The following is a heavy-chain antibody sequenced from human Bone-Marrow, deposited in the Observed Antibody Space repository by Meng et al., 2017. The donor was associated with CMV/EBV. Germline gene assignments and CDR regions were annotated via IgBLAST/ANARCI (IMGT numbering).Heavy chain of an antibody. J-gene: IGHJ4*02. D-gene: IGHD6-19*01. Sequence: SETLSLTCTVSGGSISSSSYYWGWIRQPPGKGLEWIGTISYSVTTYYNPSLESRVSISVDMSQNQFSLKLSSVTAADTAVYYCARDLISSWYPYYFDYWGQGTLVTVSS. CDR1: GGSISSSSYY. CDR2: ISYSVTT. CDR3: ARDLISSWYPYYFDY. V-gene: IGHV4-39*07.